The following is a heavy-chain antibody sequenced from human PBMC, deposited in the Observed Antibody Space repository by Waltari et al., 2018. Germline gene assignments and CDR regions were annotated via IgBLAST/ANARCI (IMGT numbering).Heavy chain of an antibody. Sequence: QVQLQESGSGLVKPSEPLSLTCTVPGGSISSYYWSWIRQPPGKGLDWIEYIYYSCSTNYNPSLKSRVTISVDTSKNQFSLKLSSVTAADTAVYYCAREDVSSGYYYGWFDPWGQGTLVTVSS. D-gene: IGHD3-22*01. CDR3: AREDVSSGYYYGWFDP. J-gene: IGHJ5*02. V-gene: IGHV4-59*01. CDR1: GGSISSYY. CDR2: IYYSCST.